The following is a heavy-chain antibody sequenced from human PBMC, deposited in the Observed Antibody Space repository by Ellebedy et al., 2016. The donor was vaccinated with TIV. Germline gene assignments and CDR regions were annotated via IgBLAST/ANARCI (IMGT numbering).Heavy chain of an antibody. CDR3: ARAQAGTYYYGMDV. J-gene: IGHJ6*02. D-gene: IGHD6-19*01. CDR2: IYYSGST. V-gene: IGHV4-39*07. Sequence: SETLSLTXTVSGGSISSSSYYWGWIRQPPGKGLEWIGSIYYSGSTYYNPSLKSRVTISVDTSKNQFSLKLSSVTAADTAVYYCARAQAGTYYYGMDVWGQGTTVTVSS. CDR1: GGSISSSSYY.